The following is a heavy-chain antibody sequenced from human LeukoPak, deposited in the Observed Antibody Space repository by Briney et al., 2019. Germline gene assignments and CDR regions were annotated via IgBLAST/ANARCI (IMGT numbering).Heavy chain of an antibody. Sequence: PSGTLSLTCAVSGDSITSSNRWSWVRQPPGKRLEWIAEIHHSGSTNNNPSLKSRVTISVDKSKNQFSLKLNSVTAADTAVYYCARVVVRGVIAGMDVWGQGTTVTVSS. CDR2: IHHSGST. J-gene: IGHJ6*02. V-gene: IGHV4-4*02. D-gene: IGHD3-10*01. CDR1: GDSITSSNR. CDR3: ARVVVRGVIAGMDV.